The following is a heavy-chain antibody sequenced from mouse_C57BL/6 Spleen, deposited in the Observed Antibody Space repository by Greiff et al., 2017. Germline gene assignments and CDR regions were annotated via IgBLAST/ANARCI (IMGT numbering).Heavy chain of an antibody. CDR2: INPNNGGT. D-gene: IGHD2-3*01. CDR3: AKAIYAAMDY. V-gene: IGHV1-26*01. CDR1: GYTFTDYY. J-gene: IGHJ4*01. Sequence: EVQLQQSGPELVKPGASVKISCKASGYTFTDYYMNWVKQSHGKSLEWIGDINPNNGGTSYNQKFKGKATLTVDKSSSTAYMELRSLTSEDSAVYYCAKAIYAAMDYWGQGTSVTVSS.